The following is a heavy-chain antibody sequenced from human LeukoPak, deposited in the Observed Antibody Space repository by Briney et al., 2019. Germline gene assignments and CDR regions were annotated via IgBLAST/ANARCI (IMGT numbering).Heavy chain of an antibody. D-gene: IGHD5-18*01. V-gene: IGHV1-24*01. CDR3: AAGRPYSLLDY. CDR2: FDVIDSET. J-gene: IGHJ4*02. Sequence: VASVKVSCTVSGSSLSELSLYWVRQAPRKGLEWMGGFDVIDSETFYAQKFQGRVTMTEDSSTDTAYMELRSLTSDDTALYYCAAGRPYSLLDYWGQGTLVTVSS. CDR1: GSSLSELS.